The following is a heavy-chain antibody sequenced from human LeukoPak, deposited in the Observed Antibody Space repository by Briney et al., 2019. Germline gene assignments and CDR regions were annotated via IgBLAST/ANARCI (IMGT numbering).Heavy chain of an antibody. Sequence: RSGGSLRLSCAASGFTFDDYGMSWVRQAPGKGLEWVSGINWNGGSTGYADSVKGRFTISRDNAKNSLYLQMNSLRAEDTAVYYCAKDGHSGYSSYYYYMDVWGKGTTVTISS. V-gene: IGHV3-20*04. CDR1: GFTFDDYG. J-gene: IGHJ6*03. CDR3: AKDGHSGYSSYYYYMDV. CDR2: INWNGGST. D-gene: IGHD3-22*01.